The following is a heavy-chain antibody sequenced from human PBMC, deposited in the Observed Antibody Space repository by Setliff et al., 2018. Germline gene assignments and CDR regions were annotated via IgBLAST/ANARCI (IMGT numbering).Heavy chain of an antibody. CDR2: INQSGST. D-gene: IGHD3-10*01. Sequence: SETLSLTCGGYGGSISDYYWSWIRQPPGKGLEWIGEINQSGSTTYNPSLKGRVTISMDTSKNQFSLKLTSVTAADTAVYYCARHVNGSGKYYNWFDPWGQGTLVTVSS. CDR1: GGSISDYY. V-gene: IGHV4-34*01. J-gene: IGHJ5*02. CDR3: ARHVNGSGKYYNWFDP.